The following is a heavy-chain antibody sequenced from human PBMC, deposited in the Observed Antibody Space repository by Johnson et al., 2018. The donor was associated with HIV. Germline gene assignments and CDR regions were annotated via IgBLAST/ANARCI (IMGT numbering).Heavy chain of an antibody. V-gene: IGHV3-30*04. J-gene: IGHJ3*02. D-gene: IGHD3-10*01. CDR1: GFTFSNYA. Sequence: QEQLVESGGGVVQPGRSLRLSCAASGFTFSNYAVHWVRQAPGKGLEWVAVLSYDGSTEYYADSVKGRFTTSRDNSKNTRYLQMNSLRAEDTAVYYCGRPPPFMGNYGSGSWWAFDIWGQGTMVTVSS. CDR3: GRPPPFMGNYGSGSWWAFDI. CDR2: LSYDGSTE.